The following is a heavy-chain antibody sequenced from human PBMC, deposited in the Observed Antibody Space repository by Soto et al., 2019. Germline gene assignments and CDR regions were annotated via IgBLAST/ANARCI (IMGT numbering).Heavy chain of an antibody. CDR2: INHSGST. J-gene: IGHJ6*02. CDR3: ARVGFNWNADYYGMDV. V-gene: IGHV4-34*01. Sequence: SETLSLTCAVYGGSFSGYYWSWIRQPPGKGLEWIGEINHSGSTNYNPSLKSRVTISVDTSKNQFSLKLSSVTAADTAVYYCARVGFNWNADYYGMDVWGQGPRSPFP. D-gene: IGHD1-20*01. CDR1: GGSFSGYY.